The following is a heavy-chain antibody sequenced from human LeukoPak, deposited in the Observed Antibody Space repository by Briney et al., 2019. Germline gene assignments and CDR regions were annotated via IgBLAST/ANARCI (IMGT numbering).Heavy chain of an antibody. CDR1: GGTFSSCA. Sequence: ASVKVSCKASGGTFSSCAISWVRQAPGQGLEWMGRIIPIFGTANYAQKFQGRVTITTDESTSTAYMELSSLRSEDTAVYYCARAVRGSGSYLWGQGTLVTVSS. V-gene: IGHV1-69*05. D-gene: IGHD3-10*01. J-gene: IGHJ4*02. CDR2: IIPIFGTA. CDR3: ARAVRGSGSYL.